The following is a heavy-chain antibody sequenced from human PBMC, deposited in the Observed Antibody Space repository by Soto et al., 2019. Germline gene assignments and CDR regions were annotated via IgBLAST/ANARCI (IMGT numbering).Heavy chain of an antibody. V-gene: IGHV3-30*03. CDR2: ISYDGSNT. CDR3: ARDYYYDSSGYYAGFDY. D-gene: IGHD3-22*01. J-gene: IGHJ4*02. Sequence: GGSLRLSCVASGFTFSSYGMHWVRQAPGKGLEWVAIISYDGSNTYYADSVKGRFTISRDNSKNTLYLQMNSLRAEDTAVYYCARDYYYDSSGYYAGFDYWGQGTLVTVSS. CDR1: GFTFSSYG.